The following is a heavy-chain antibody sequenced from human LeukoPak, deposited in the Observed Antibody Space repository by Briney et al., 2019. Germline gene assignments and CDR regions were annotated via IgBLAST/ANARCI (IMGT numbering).Heavy chain of an antibody. CDR2: MNPHSGNT. D-gene: IGHD2-21*02. CDR1: GYTFTSYG. Sequence: ASVKVSCKASGYTFTSYGISWVRQAPGQGLEWMGWMNPHSGNTGYAQKFQGRVTMTRNTSVSTAYMELSSLRSEDTALYYCARGNTGVTGWGQGTLVTVSS. V-gene: IGHV1-8*02. CDR3: ARGNTGVTG. J-gene: IGHJ4*02.